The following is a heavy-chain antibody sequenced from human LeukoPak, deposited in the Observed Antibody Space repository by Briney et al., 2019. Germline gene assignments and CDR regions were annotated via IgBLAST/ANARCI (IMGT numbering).Heavy chain of an antibody. Sequence: GESLKISCKGSGYSFTSYWIGWVRQMPGQGLEWKGIIFPGDSDTRYSPSFQGQVTISADKSISTAYLQWSSLKASDTAIYYCASEYCSGGNCYFDYWGQGTLVTVSS. CDR2: IFPGDSDT. CDR1: GYSFTSYW. D-gene: IGHD2-15*01. V-gene: IGHV5-51*01. J-gene: IGHJ4*02. CDR3: ASEYCSGGNCYFDY.